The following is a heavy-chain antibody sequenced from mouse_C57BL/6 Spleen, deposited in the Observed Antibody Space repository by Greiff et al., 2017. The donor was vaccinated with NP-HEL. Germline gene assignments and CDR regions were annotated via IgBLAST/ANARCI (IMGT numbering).Heavy chain of an antibody. CDR2: IDPSDSYT. CDR3: ARAGGLRLGFDY. Sequence: QVHVKQPGAELVMPGASVKLSCKASGYTFTSYWMHWVKQRPGQGLEWIGEIDPSDSYTNYNQKFKGKSTLTVDKSSSTAYMQLSSLTSEDSAVYYCARAGGLRLGFDYWGQGTTLTVSS. J-gene: IGHJ2*01. CDR1: GYTFTSYW. D-gene: IGHD2-4*01. V-gene: IGHV1-69*01.